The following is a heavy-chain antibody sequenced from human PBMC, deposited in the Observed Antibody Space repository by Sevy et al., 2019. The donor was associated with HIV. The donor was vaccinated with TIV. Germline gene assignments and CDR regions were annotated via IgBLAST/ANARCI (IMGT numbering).Heavy chain of an antibody. J-gene: IGHJ4*02. V-gene: IGHV1-69*13. D-gene: IGHD3-22*01. CDR3: AREGGYYDSSGYYYVGSNFDY. CDR1: GGTFSSYA. Sequence: ALVKVSCKASGGTFSSYAISWVRQAPGQGLEWMGGIIPIFGTANYAQKFQGRVTITADESTSTAYMELSSLRSVDTAVYYCAREGGYYDSSGYYYVGSNFDYWGQGTLVTVSS. CDR2: IIPIFGTA.